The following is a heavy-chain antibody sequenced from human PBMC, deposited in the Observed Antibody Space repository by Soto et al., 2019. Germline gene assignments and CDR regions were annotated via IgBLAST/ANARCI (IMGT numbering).Heavy chain of an antibody. CDR1: GFTFSSYA. CDR3: AKPASMTIRDGFDH. V-gene: IGHV3-23*01. J-gene: IGHJ4*02. CDR2: ISGSGSNP. Sequence: EVQVLESGGGLVQPGGSLRLSCAASGFTFSSYAMSWVRQAPGQGLEWVSAISGSGSNPYYADSVKGRFTITRDNSKNTQYLQMNSLRAEDTALYYCAKPASMTIRDGFDHWGQGTLVTVSS. D-gene: IGHD4-17*01.